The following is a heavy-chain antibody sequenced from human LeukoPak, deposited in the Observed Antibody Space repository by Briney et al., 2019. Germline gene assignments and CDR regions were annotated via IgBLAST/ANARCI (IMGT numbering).Heavy chain of an antibody. V-gene: IGHV3-73*01. Sequence: GGSLRLSCAASGFTFSGSAMHWVRQASGKGLEWVGRIRSKANSYATAYAASVKGRFTISRDDSKHTAYLQMNSLKTEDTAVYYCTSVTSRGITGTTGGGDYWGQGTLVTVSS. CDR3: TSVTSRGITGTTGGGDY. J-gene: IGHJ4*02. D-gene: IGHD1-7*01. CDR1: GFTFSGSA. CDR2: IRSKANSYAT.